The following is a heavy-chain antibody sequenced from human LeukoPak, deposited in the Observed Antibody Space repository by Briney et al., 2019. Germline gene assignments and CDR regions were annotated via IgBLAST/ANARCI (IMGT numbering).Heavy chain of an antibody. V-gene: IGHV3-73*01. CDR2: IRSKANSYAT. CDR3: ATDGRSSGWYGFDY. J-gene: IGHJ4*02. D-gene: IGHD6-19*01. Sequence: PGGSLKLSCAASGFTFSGSAMRWVRQASGKGLEWVGRIRSKANSYATAYAASVKGRFTISRDDSKNTAYLQMNSLKTEDTAVYYCATDGRSSGWYGFDYWGQGILVTVSS. CDR1: GFTFSGSA.